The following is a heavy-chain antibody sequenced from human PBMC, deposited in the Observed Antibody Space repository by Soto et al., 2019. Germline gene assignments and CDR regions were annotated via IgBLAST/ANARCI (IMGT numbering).Heavy chain of an antibody. CDR3: GGGGDYGDWDGALNI. D-gene: IGHD4-17*01. CDR2: IYYSGST. V-gene: IGHV4-28*01. Sequence: SETLSLTCAVSGYSISSSNWWGWIRQPPGKGLEWIGYIYYSGSTYYNPSLKSRVTMSVDTSKNQFSLKLSSVTAVDTAVYYCGGGGDYGDWDGALNIWGKGKRGAFSS. J-gene: IGHJ3*02. CDR1: GYSISSSNW.